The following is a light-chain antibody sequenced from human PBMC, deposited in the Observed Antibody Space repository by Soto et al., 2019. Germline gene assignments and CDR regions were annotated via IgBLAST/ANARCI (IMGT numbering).Light chain of an antibody. V-gene: IGKV3-15*01. CDR2: GAS. CDR1: QSVSTK. J-gene: IGKJ1*01. Sequence: EIVMTQSPATLSVSPGERATLSCRASQSVSTKLAWYQQKPGQGPRLLIYGASTRATGIPARFGGSGSGTEFTLTITSLQSEDFALYYCQHYSTGLWTFGQGTKVEIK. CDR3: QHYSTGLWT.